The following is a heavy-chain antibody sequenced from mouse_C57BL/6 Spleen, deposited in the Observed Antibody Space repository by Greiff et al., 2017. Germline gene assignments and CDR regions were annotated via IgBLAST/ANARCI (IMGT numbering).Heavy chain of an antibody. J-gene: IGHJ3*01. CDR2: IYPGSGST. D-gene: IGHD2-5*01. V-gene: IGHV1-55*01. CDR1: GYTFTSYW. CDR3: ARNHSSNYGFAY. Sequence: QVQLQQPGAELVKPGASVKMSCKASGYTFTSYWITWVKQRPGQGLEWIGDIYPGSGSTNYNEKFKSKATLTVDTSSSTAYMQLSSLTSEDSAVYYCARNHSSNYGFAYWGQGTLVTVSA.